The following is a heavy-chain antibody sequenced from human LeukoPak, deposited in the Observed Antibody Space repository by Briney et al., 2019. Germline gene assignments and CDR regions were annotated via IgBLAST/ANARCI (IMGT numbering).Heavy chain of an antibody. CDR3: AKGGGYCSSATCWYYFDS. V-gene: IGHV3-23*01. CDR2: ISGSGGST. D-gene: IGHD2-2*01. Sequence: GGSLRLSCATSGFTFSSYAMTWVRQAPGKGLEWVSAISGSGGSTYYADSVKGRFTISRDNSKNTLYLQMNSLRAEDTAVYSCAKGGGYCSSATCWYYFDSWGQGTLVTVSS. J-gene: IGHJ4*02. CDR1: GFTFSSYA.